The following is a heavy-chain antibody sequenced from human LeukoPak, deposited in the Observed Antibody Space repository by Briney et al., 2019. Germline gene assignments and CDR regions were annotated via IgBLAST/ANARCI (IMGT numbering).Heavy chain of an antibody. D-gene: IGHD3-22*01. V-gene: IGHV1-18*01. CDR3: ARDYYDSSGYSFDVFDF. Sequence: ASVKVSCKASGYTFSSYGISWVRQAPGQGPEWMGWLSAYDGNTNYAQNVQGRVTLTTDTSTSTAYMELRSLRSDDTAFYYCARDYYDSSGYSFDVFDFWGQGTMVTVSS. J-gene: IGHJ3*01. CDR1: GYTFSSYG. CDR2: LSAYDGNT.